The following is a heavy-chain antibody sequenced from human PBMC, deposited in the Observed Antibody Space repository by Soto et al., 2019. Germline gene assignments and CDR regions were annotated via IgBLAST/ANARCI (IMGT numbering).Heavy chain of an antibody. V-gene: IGHV3-23*01. CDR3: AKDNGNYGSGTFSH. Sequence: EVQLLESGGGLVQPGGSLRLSCAASGFTFGSYAMSCVRQAPGKGREWVSLISGTGDSSEYANSVKGRFTISRGYSKGTVFVQMNSLRAEDTAVYFCAKDNGNYGSGTFSHWGQGTLVPVSS. CDR1: GFTFGSYA. J-gene: IGHJ4*02. D-gene: IGHD3-10*01. CDR2: ISGTGDSS.